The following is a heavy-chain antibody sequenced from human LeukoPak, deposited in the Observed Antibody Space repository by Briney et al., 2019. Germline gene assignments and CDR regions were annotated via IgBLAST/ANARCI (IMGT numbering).Heavy chain of an antibody. CDR1: GFTFGDYA. J-gene: IGHJ4*02. V-gene: IGHV3-49*04. D-gene: IGHD3-16*02. CDR3: TRDGTDHVWGSYRPLGDY. CDR2: IRSKAYGGTT. Sequence: GGSLRLFCTASGFTFGDYAMSWVRQAPGKGLEWVGFIRSKAYGGTTEYAASVKGRFTISRDDSKSIAYLQMNSLKTEDTAVYYCTRDGTDHVWGSYRPLGDYWGQGTLVTVSS.